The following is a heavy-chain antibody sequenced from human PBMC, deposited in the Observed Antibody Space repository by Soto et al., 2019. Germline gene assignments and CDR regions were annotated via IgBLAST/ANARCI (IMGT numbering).Heavy chain of an antibody. J-gene: IGHJ5*02. D-gene: IGHD2-2*01. CDR2: IYYSGST. V-gene: IGHV4-31*11. CDR1: GGSISSGGYS. CDR3: ARANYIVVVPAATANWFDP. Sequence: PSETLSLTCAVSGGSISSGGYSWSWIRQPPGKGLEWIGYIYYSGSTYYSPSLKSRVTISVDTSKNQFSLKLSSVTAADTAVYYCARANYIVVVPAATANWFDPWGQGTLVTVSS.